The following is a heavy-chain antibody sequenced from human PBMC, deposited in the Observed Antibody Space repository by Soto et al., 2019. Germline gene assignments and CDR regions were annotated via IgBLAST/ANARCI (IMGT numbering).Heavy chain of an antibody. CDR2: ITVSNGNT. J-gene: IGHJ4*02. CDR1: GYTFSTYG. D-gene: IGHD5-18*01. CDR3: ARSYSYGSYWYFDD. Sequence: QGQLVQSGAEVKKPGASVKVSCKASGYTFSTYGVSWVRQAPGQGLEWMGWITVSNGNTNYIDNLQGRVTMTTDTSTTTAYMELWRLRSDDTPVYYCARSYSYGSYWYFDDWGQGTLVIVSS. V-gene: IGHV1-18*04.